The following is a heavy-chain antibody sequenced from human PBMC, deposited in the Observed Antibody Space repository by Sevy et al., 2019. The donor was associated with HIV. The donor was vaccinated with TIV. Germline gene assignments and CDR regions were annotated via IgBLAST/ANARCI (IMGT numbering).Heavy chain of an antibody. CDR1: GFTFSSYW. J-gene: IGHJ5*02. D-gene: IGHD2-21*01. Sequence: GGPLRLSCAASGFTFSSYWMHWVRQAPGKGLVWVSRINGDGSSTTYADSVKDRFTISRDNAKNTLYLQMNSLRAEDTAVYYCAKTSLGLWRGWFDPWGQGTLVTVSS. CDR3: AKTSLGLWRGWFDP. V-gene: IGHV3-74*01. CDR2: INGDGSST.